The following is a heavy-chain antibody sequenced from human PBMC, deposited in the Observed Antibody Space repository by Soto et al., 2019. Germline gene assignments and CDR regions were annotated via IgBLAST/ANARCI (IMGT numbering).Heavy chain of an antibody. CDR2: IIPIFGTA. CDR1: GGTFSSYA. Sequence: QVQLVQSGAEVKKPGSSVKVSCKASGGTFSSYAISWVRQAPGQGLEWMGGIIPIFGTANYAQKFQGRVTITADESTSTDYMELSSLRSEDTAVYYCARDLEGYSYGWGGPYYFDYWGQGTLVTVSS. D-gene: IGHD5-18*01. CDR3: ARDLEGYSYGWGGPYYFDY. V-gene: IGHV1-69*12. J-gene: IGHJ4*02.